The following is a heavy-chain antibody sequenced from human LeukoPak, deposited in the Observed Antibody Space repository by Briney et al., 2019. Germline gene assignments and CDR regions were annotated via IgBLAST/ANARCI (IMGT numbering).Heavy chain of an antibody. CDR1: GGSISSGSYY. Sequence: PSETLSLTCSVSGGSISSGSYYWSWIRQHPGKGLEWIGYIYYSGSTYYNPSLKSRVTILVDTSKNQFSLKLSSVTAADTAVYYCARETYGSGSYYRYWGQGTLVTVSS. CDR2: IYYSGST. CDR3: ARETYGSGSYYRY. J-gene: IGHJ4*02. D-gene: IGHD3-10*01. V-gene: IGHV4-31*03.